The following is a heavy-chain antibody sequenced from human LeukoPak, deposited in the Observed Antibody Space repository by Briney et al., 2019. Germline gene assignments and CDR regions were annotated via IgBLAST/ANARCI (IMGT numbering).Heavy chain of an antibody. J-gene: IGHJ6*02. Sequence: GSLRLSCAASGFTFSDYYMSWIRQAPGKGLEWVSYISSSGSTIYYADSVKGRFTISRDNAKNSLYLQMNSLRAEDTAVYYCASGSSEHYYYGMDVWGQGTTVTVSS. D-gene: IGHD1-26*01. CDR3: ASGSSEHYYYGMDV. V-gene: IGHV3-11*01. CDR1: GFTFSDYY. CDR2: ISSSGSTI.